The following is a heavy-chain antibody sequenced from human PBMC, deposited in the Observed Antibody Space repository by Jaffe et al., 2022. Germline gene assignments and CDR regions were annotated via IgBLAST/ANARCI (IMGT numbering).Heavy chain of an antibody. CDR1: GFTFSSYG. D-gene: IGHD1-7*01. V-gene: IGHV3-30*02. J-gene: IGHJ4*02. CDR3: AKDPWGGVTGTTPGD. Sequence: QVQLVESGGGVVQPGGSLRLSCAASGFTFSSYGMHWVRQAPGKGLEWVAFIRDDGTNKYYTDSVKGRFTISRDNSKNTLFLQMNSLRAEDTAMYYCAKDPWGGVTGTTPGDWGQGTLVTVSS. CDR2: IRDDGTNK.